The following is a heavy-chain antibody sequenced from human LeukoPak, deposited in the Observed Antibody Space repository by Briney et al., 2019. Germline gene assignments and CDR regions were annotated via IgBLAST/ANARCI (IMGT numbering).Heavy chain of an antibody. J-gene: IGHJ2*01. V-gene: IGHV4-4*02. Sequence: SETLSLTCAVSGGSISSSNWWSWVRQPPGKGLEWIGEIYHSGSTNYNPSLKSRVTISVDTSKNQFSLKLSSVTAADTAVYYCARDGVIVVVPAAYRYFDLWGRGTLVTVSS. CDR2: IYHSGST. D-gene: IGHD2-2*01. CDR1: GGSISSSNW. CDR3: ARDGVIVVVPAAYRYFDL.